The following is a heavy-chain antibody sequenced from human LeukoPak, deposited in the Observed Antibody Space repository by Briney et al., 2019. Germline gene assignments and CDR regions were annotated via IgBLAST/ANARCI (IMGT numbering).Heavy chain of an antibody. D-gene: IGHD2-15*01. Sequence: GWSLRLSCAASGFTFSTYDMHWVRQAPGKGLEWVAVISHDGSNKYHADSVKGRFTISRDNFKNTLYLQMNSLRAEDTAMYYCAKYRYCSGGSCYELDFWGQGTLVTVSS. V-gene: IGHV3-30*18. J-gene: IGHJ4*02. CDR1: GFTFSTYD. CDR2: ISHDGSNK. CDR3: AKYRYCSGGSCYELDF.